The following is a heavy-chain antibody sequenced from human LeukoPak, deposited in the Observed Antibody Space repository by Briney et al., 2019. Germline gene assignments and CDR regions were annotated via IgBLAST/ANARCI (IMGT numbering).Heavy chain of an antibody. Sequence: PGRSLRLSCAASGFTFSSYGMHWVRQAPGKGLVWVAVIWYDGSNKYYADSVKGRFTISRDNSKSTLYLQMNSLRAEDTAVYYCAKVRYYYDSSGSSYYFDYWGQGTLVTVSS. D-gene: IGHD3-22*01. CDR2: IWYDGSNK. J-gene: IGHJ4*02. CDR1: GFTFSSYG. V-gene: IGHV3-33*06. CDR3: AKVRYYYDSSGSSYYFDY.